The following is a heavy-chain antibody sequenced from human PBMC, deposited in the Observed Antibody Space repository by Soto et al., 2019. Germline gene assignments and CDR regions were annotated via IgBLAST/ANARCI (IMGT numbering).Heavy chain of an antibody. CDR1: GFTFSSYA. V-gene: IGHV3-23*01. CDR3: ARGDRGGSGSPASYYYSGLDV. Sequence: DVQLLESGGHLVQPGGSLRLSCAASGFTFSSYAMSWVRQAPGKGLEWVSSVSGGGDMTYYSDSVKGRFTNSRDNSNNALFRQRNSLRSEDTALYYCARGDRGGSGSPASYYYSGLDVWGQGATVTVS. CDR2: VSGGGDMT. D-gene: IGHD3-10*01. J-gene: IGHJ6*02.